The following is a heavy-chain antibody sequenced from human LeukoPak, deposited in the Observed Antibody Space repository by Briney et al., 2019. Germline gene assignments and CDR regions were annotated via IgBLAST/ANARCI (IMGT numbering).Heavy chain of an antibody. Sequence: PSETLSLTCTVSGGSISSGSYYWSWIRQPAGKGLEWIGRIYTSGGTNYNPSLKSRVTISVDTSKNQFSLKLSSVTAADTAVYYCARLETLYYYDTADAFDIWGQGTMVTVSS. CDR3: ARLETLYYYDTADAFDI. V-gene: IGHV4-61*02. CDR2: IYTSGGT. CDR1: GGSISSGSYY. D-gene: IGHD3-22*01. J-gene: IGHJ3*02.